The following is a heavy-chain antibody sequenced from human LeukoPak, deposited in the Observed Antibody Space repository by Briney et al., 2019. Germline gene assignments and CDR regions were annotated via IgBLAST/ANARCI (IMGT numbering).Heavy chain of an antibody. D-gene: IGHD6-25*01. V-gene: IGHV1-2*02. CDR3: AGGLNPGYSSGGYARLGFYFAY. CDR1: GYTFTGYY. CDR2: INPNSGGT. Sequence: ASVKVSCKASGYTFTGYYMHWVRQAPGQGPEWMGWINPNSGGTNYAQKFQGRVTMTRDTSISTAYMELSRLRSDDTAVYYCAGGLNPGYSSGGYARLGFYFAYGAQGPLVPVPS. J-gene: IGHJ4*02.